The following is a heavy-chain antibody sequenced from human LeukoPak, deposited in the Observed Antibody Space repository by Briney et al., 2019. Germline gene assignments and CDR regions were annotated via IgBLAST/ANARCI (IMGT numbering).Heavy chain of an antibody. J-gene: IGHJ5*02. Sequence: ASVKVSCKVSGYTLTELSMHWVRQAPGKGLEWMGGFDPEDGETIYAQKFQGRVTMTEDTSTDTAYMELSSLRSEDTAVYYCATSCSSTSCYLYNWFDPWGQGTLVTVSS. CDR1: GYTLTELS. D-gene: IGHD2-2*01. V-gene: IGHV1-24*01. CDR2: FDPEDGET. CDR3: ATSCSSTSCYLYNWFDP.